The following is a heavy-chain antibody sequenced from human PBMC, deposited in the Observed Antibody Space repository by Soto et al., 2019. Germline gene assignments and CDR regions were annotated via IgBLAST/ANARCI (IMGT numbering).Heavy chain of an antibody. CDR2: INAGNGNT. CDR3: ATVITMIVVVKTYNWFDP. CDR1: GYTFTSYA. D-gene: IGHD3-22*01. V-gene: IGHV1-3*01. Sequence: ASVKVSCKASGYTFTSYAMHWVRQAPGQRLEWMGWINAGNGNTKYSQKFQGRVTMTTDTSTSTAYMELSSLRSEDTAVYYCATVITMIVVVKTYNWFDPWGQGTLVTVSS. J-gene: IGHJ5*02.